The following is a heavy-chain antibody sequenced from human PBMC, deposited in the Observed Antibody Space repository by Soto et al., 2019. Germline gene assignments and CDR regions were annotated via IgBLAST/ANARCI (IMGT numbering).Heavy chain of an antibody. CDR1: GFTFSSYA. D-gene: IGHD3-3*01. CDR3: AKDITIFGVPPPNDWLDP. CDR2: ISGSGGST. Sequence: EVQLLEFGGGLVQPGGSLRLSCAASGFTFSSYAMSWVRQAPGKGLEWVSAISGSGGSTYYADSVKGRFTISRDNSKNTLYLPMNSLRAEDTAVYYCAKDITIFGVPPPNDWLDPWGQGTLVTVSS. J-gene: IGHJ5*02. V-gene: IGHV3-23*01.